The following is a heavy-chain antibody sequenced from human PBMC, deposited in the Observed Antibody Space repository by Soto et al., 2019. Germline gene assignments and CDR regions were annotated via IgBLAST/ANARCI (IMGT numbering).Heavy chain of an antibody. CDR2: IRNKANSYTT. CDR1: GFTFSDHY. V-gene: IGHV3-72*01. Sequence: EVQLVESGGGLVQPGGSLRLSCAASGFTFSDHYMQWVRQAPGKGLEWVARIRNKANSYTTIYAASVKGGFTISRDGSKNSLYLEMSSLRTEDTAVYYCSRGAEGKTPAGSLNYYYGMDVWGQGTTVTVSS. J-gene: IGHJ6*02. D-gene: IGHD3-10*01. CDR3: SRGAEGKTPAGSLNYYYGMDV.